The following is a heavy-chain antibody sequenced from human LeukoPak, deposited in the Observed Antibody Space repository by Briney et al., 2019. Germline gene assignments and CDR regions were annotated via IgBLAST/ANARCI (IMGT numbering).Heavy chain of an antibody. CDR3: ARSVFSGVVAAQHEFDD. J-gene: IGHJ4*02. CDR1: GFTFSSYS. D-gene: IGHD2-15*01. Sequence: GGSLRLSCAASGFTFSSYSMNWVRQAPGKGLEWVSSISSSSYIYYADSLKGRFTISRDNAKNSVHLQMNSLRAEDTAVYYCARSVFSGVVAAQHEFDDWGQGTLVTVSS. CDR2: ISSSSYI. V-gene: IGHV3-21*01.